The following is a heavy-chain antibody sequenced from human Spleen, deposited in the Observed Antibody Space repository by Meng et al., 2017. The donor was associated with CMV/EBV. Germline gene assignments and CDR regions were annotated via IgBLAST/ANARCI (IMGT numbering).Heavy chain of an antibody. V-gene: IGHV3-48*04. CDR1: GFTFSSYA. D-gene: IGHD3-16*02. CDR3: AREGVHDYVWGSYRYNYFDY. J-gene: IGHJ4*02. Sequence: GESLKISCAASGFTFSSYAVHWVRQAPGKGLEWVSYISSSSSTIYYADSVKGRFTISRDNAKNSLYLQMNSLRAEDTAVYYCAREGVHDYVWGSYRYNYFDYWGQGTLVTVSS. CDR2: ISSSSSTI.